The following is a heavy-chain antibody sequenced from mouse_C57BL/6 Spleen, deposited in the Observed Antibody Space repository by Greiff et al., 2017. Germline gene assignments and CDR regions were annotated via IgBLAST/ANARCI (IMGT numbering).Heavy chain of an antibody. Sequence: EVKLMESGGGLVKPGGSLKLSCAASGFTFSDYGMHWVRQAPEKGLEWVAYISSGSSTIYYADTVKGRFTISRDNAKNTLFLQMTSRRSEDTAMYYCARKYYGSSLDYWGQGTTLTVSS. CDR2: ISSGSSTI. CDR3: ARKYYGSSLDY. J-gene: IGHJ2*01. D-gene: IGHD1-1*01. CDR1: GFTFSDYG. V-gene: IGHV5-17*01.